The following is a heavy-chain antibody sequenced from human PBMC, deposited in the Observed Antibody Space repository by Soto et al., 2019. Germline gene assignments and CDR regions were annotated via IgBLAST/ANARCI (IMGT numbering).Heavy chain of an antibody. J-gene: IGHJ4*02. D-gene: IGHD5-18*01. CDR1: GGAITNYY. CDR2: IYHTGST. V-gene: IGHV4-59*01. CDR3: ARSVNRGYSYGSGH. Sequence: QVQLQESGPGLVRPSETLSLTCSVSGGAITNYYWNWIRQTPGKGLEWIGYIYHTGSTSKNPSLKSRVTLSVDTSKNQLTLNLTSVTAADTAIYYCARSVNRGYSYGSGHWGQGTLVTVSA.